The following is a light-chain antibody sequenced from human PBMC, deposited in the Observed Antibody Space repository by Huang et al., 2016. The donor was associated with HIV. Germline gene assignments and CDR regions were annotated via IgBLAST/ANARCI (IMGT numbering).Light chain of an antibody. CDR1: QDIRND. V-gene: IGKV1-6*01. CDR3: LQDYNYPRT. J-gene: IGKJ2*01. Sequence: AIQMTQFPSSLSASVGDRVTITCRESQDIRNDLGWYQHKPGKAPKLLIYAASKLQSGVPSRFNGSGSGTDFTLTVSSLQPEDFAAYYCLQDYNYPRTFGPGTKLEIK. CDR2: AAS.